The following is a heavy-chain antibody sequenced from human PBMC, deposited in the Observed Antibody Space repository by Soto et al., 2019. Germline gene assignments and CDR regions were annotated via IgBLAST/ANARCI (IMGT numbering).Heavy chain of an antibody. V-gene: IGHV6-1*01. CDR1: GDSVSSYSAA. Sequence: SQTLSLTCAISGDSVSSYSAAWNWIRQSPSGGLEWLGRTYYRSRFFSDYAESVKSRIIINPDTSKNQFSLQLKSVTPEDTAVYYCVRDRYSSSGWFDPWGQGTPVTVAS. J-gene: IGHJ5*02. CDR3: VRDRYSSSGWFDP. D-gene: IGHD3-10*01. CDR2: TYYRSRFFS.